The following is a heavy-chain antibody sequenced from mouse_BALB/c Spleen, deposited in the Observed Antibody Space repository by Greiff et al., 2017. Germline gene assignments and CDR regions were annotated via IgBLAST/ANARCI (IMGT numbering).Heavy chain of an antibody. CDR2: ISSGGGST. Sequence: EVKLEESGGGLVKPGGSLKLSCAASGFAFSSYDMSWVRQTPEKRLEWVAYISSGGGSTYYPDTVKGRFTISRDNPKNTLFLQMTSLRSEDTAMYYCARGGTGTGWFAYWGQGTLVTVSA. CDR1: GFAFSSYD. J-gene: IGHJ3*01. D-gene: IGHD4-1*01. V-gene: IGHV5-12-1*01. CDR3: ARGGTGTGWFAY.